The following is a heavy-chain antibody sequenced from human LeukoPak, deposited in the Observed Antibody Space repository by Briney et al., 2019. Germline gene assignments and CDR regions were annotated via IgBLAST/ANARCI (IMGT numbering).Heavy chain of an antibody. CDR2: INHSGST. Sequence: SETLSLTCAVFGGSFSGYYWSWIRQPPGKGLEWIGEINHSGSTNYNPSLKSRVTISVDTSKNQFSLKLSSVTAADTAVYYCARATRRMVRGVIITPYDYWGQGTLVTVSS. CDR3: ARATRRMVRGVIITPYDY. CDR1: GGSFSGYY. J-gene: IGHJ4*02. V-gene: IGHV4-34*01. D-gene: IGHD3-10*01.